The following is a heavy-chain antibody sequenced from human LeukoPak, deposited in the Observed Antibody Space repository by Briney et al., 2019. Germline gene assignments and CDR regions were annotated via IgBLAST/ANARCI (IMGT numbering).Heavy chain of an antibody. V-gene: IGHV3-23*01. J-gene: IGHJ3*02. CDR3: AKDQLPCSGGSCYSVGGGAFDI. D-gene: IGHD2-15*01. CDR1: GFTFSSYA. CDR2: ISGNGGST. Sequence: GGSLRLSCAASGFTFSSYAMSWVRQAPGKGLEWVSVISGNGGSTYYADSVKGRFTISRDNSKNTLYLQMNSLRAEDTAVYYCAKDQLPCSGGSCYSVGGGAFDIWGQGTMVTVSS.